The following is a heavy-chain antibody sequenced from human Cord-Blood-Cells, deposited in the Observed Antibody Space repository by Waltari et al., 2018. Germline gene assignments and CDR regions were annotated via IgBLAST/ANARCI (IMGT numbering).Heavy chain of an antibody. D-gene: IGHD1-7*01. CDR1: GFIFSLYD. Sequence: EVQLVESGGGLVQPGGSLRRSCAASGFIFSLYDMNWARQAPGKGLEWVSYISSSGSTIYYTDSVKGRFTISRDNAKNSLYLQMNSLRAEDTAVYYCARGRLDLDYWGQGTLVTVSS. CDR3: ARGRLDLDY. J-gene: IGHJ4*02. CDR2: ISSSGSTI. V-gene: IGHV3-48*03.